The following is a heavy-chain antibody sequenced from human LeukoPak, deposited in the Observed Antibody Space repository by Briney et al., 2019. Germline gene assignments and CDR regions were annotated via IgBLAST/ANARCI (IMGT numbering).Heavy chain of an antibody. CDR1: GYTFTSYG. V-gene: IGHV1-69*06. CDR2: IIPIFGTA. J-gene: IGHJ4*02. CDR3: ARATTVTTYLN. D-gene: IGHD4-17*01. Sequence: GASVKVSCKASGYTFTSYGISWVRQAPGQGLEWMGGIIPIFGTANYAQKFQGRVTITADKSTSTAYMELSSLRSEDTAVYYCARATTVTTYLNWGQGTLVTVSS.